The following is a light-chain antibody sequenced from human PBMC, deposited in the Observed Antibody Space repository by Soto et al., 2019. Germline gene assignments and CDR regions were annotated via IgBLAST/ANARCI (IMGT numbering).Light chain of an antibody. CDR1: QDIGNY. CDR3: QQLNKSPVT. Sequence: IQLTQSPSSLSASVGDRVTISCRASQDIGNYLAWYQQKPGEAPKLLIYDASTLQSGVPLRFGGSGSGTDFTLTISSLQPEDFATYYCQQLNKSPVTFGQGTRLEIK. J-gene: IGKJ5*01. V-gene: IGKV1-9*01. CDR2: DAS.